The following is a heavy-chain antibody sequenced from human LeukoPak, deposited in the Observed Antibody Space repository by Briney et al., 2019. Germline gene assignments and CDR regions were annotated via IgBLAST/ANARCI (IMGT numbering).Heavy chain of an antibody. CDR2: IIPIFGTA. J-gene: IGHJ6*02. D-gene: IGHD6-19*01. CDR3: ARAWLVSDYYYYGMDV. CDR1: GGTFSSYA. V-gene: IGHV1-69*01. Sequence: GASVKVSCKASGGTFSSYAISWVRQASGQGLEWMGGIIPIFGTANYAQKFQGRVTITADESTSTAYMELSSLRSEDTAVYYCARAWLVSDYYYYGMDVWGQGTTVTVSS.